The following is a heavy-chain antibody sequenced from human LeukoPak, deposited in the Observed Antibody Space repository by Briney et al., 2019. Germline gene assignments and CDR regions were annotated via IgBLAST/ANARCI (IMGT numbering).Heavy chain of an antibody. CDR2: ISGGGGST. V-gene: IGHV3-23*01. J-gene: IGHJ4*02. D-gene: IGHD6-13*01. CDR3: AKGPYSSSWWTFDY. Sequence: GGSLRLSCAASGFTFSSYAMSWVRQAPGKGLEWVSAISGGGGSTYYADSVKGRFTISRDNSKNTLYLQMNSLRAEDTAVYYCAKGPYSSSWWTFDYWGQGTLVTVSS. CDR1: GFTFSSYA.